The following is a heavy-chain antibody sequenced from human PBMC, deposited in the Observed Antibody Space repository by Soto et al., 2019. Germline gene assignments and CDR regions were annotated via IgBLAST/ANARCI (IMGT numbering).Heavy chain of an antibody. CDR2: IYWDDDK. CDR3: AHYSSTSPFDY. V-gene: IGHV2-5*02. D-gene: IGHD6-13*01. CDR1: GFSLSTSGMG. J-gene: IGHJ4*02. Sequence: QITLKESGPTLVKPTQTFTLACTFSGFSLSTSGMGVGWIRQPPGKALEWLALIYWDDDKRYSPSLKSRLTXPXXTSKNQVVLTMTNMDPVDTATYYCAHYSSTSPFDYWGQGTLVTVSS.